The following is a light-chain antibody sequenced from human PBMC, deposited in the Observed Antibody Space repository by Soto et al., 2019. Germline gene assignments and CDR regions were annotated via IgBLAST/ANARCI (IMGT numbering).Light chain of an antibody. V-gene: IGLV1-40*01. CDR2: GNS. CDR3: QSYDRSLSGWV. CDR1: SSNIGAGYD. Sequence: QSVLTQPPSVSGAPGQRVTISCTGSSSNIGAGYDVHWYQQLPGTAPKLLIYGNSNRPSGVPDRFSGSKSGTSASLAITGLQAEDEADYYCQSYDRSLSGWVFGGGTQLTLL. J-gene: IGLJ2*01.